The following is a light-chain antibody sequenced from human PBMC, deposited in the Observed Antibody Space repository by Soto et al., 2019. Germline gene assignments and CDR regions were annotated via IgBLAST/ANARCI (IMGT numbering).Light chain of an antibody. V-gene: IGKV1-5*03. J-gene: IGKJ4*01. Sequence: DIQMTQSPSTLSASVGDRVTITCRASQSISSWLAWYQQQPGKAPNLLIYKASSLESGDPSRFSGSGSGTEFTLTISSLQPDDFATDDCQQYNSYPLTFGGGTKVEIK. CDR2: KAS. CDR3: QQYNSYPLT. CDR1: QSISSW.